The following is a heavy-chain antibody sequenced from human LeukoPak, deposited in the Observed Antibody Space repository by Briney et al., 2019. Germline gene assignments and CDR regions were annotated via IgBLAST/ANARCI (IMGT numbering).Heavy chain of an antibody. CDR1: GFTFSNYG. CDR2: ISYDGSNT. CDR3: AKDLSGDYGTNF. V-gene: IGHV3-30*18. J-gene: IGHJ4*02. Sequence: PGGSLRLSCAASGFTFSNYGMHWVRQAPGKGLEWVAVISYDGSNTYYADSVRGRFTISRDNSKNTLYLRMNSLRAEDTAMYYCAKDLSGDYGTNFWGQGTLVTVSS. D-gene: IGHD4-17*01.